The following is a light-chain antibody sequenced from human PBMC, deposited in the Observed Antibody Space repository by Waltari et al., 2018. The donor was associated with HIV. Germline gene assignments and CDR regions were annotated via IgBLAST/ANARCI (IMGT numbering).Light chain of an antibody. CDR3: KSRDSSGNHVL. CDR1: NLITYS. CDR2: GKN. V-gene: IGLV3-19*01. Sequence: SSELTQDATVSVALGQTVRITCQGDNLITYSASWYQQKPVQAPVLVIFGKNNRPSGIPDRFSGSTSGNTASLTITGAQAEDEADYDCKSRDSSGNHVLFGGGTKLTVL. J-gene: IGLJ2*01.